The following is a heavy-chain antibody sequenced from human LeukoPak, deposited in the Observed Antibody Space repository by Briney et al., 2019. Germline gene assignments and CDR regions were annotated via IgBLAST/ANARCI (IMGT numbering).Heavy chain of an antibody. D-gene: IGHD1-26*01. CDR2: INPNTGGA. Sequence: ASVKVSCKASGYTFADYFIHWVRQAPGQGFEWMGRINPNTGGAEYAPKFQGWVTMTRDTSISTAYVEVNRLISDDTAVYYCARDLTSTSNWEFDYWGQGTLVIVSS. J-gene: IGHJ4*02. CDR1: GYTFADYF. CDR3: ARDLTSTSNWEFDY. V-gene: IGHV1-2*04.